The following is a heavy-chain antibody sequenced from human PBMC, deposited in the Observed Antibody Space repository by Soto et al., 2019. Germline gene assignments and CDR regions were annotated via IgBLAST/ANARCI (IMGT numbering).Heavy chain of an antibody. CDR2: ISYDGSNK. V-gene: IGHV3-30-3*01. D-gene: IGHD2-2*01. CDR1: GFTFSSYA. J-gene: IGHJ4*02. CDR3: ARDWAPRIVVVPAVLWWFDY. Sequence: GGSLRLSCAASGFTFSSYAMHWVRQAPGKGLEWVAVISYDGSNKYYADSVKGRFTISRDNSKNTLYLQMNSLRAEDTAVYYCARDWAPRIVVVPAVLWWFDYWGQGTLVTVSS.